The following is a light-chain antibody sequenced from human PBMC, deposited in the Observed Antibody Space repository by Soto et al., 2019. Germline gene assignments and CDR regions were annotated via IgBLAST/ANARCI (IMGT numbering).Light chain of an antibody. Sequence: DIQMTQSPATLSASVGDRVTITCRASQSISTWLAWYQQKPGKAPKLLIHKASNLLSGVPSRFSGSGSGTEFTLTISSLHPDDFATYYCQQHNSHRAWTFGQGTKVEI. V-gene: IGKV1-5*03. CDR1: QSISTW. CDR3: QQHNSHRAWT. J-gene: IGKJ1*01. CDR2: KAS.